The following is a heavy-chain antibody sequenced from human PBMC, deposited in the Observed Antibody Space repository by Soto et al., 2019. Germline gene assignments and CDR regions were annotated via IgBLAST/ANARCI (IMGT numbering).Heavy chain of an antibody. CDR3: ARDPVGGNWFDP. D-gene: IGHD1-26*01. Sequence: QVQLVQSGAEVKKPGASVKVSCKASGYTFTSYGISWVRQAPGQGREWMGWINPYNGNTHYAQKLQGRVTMTTDTSTSTAYMELRSLRYDDTAVYSCARDPVGGNWFDPWGQGTLVTVSS. CDR1: GYTFTSYG. V-gene: IGHV1-18*01. J-gene: IGHJ5*02. CDR2: INPYNGNT.